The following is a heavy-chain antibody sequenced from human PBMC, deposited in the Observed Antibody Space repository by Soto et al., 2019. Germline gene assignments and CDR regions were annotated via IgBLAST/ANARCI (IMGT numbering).Heavy chain of an antibody. D-gene: IGHD5-12*01. CDR2: MNPNRGNT. CDR3: VRGLYTGYEWGDH. CDR1: GYTFTSYD. J-gene: IGHJ4*02. V-gene: IGHV1-8*01. Sequence: VQLVQSGAEVKKPGASVKVSCKASGYTFTSYDINWVRQAPGQGLEWMGWMNPNRGNTDYAQKFQGRVNMTRNTSITTAYMELRSLTSEDTAVYFCVRGLYTGYEWGDHWGQGTLITVSS.